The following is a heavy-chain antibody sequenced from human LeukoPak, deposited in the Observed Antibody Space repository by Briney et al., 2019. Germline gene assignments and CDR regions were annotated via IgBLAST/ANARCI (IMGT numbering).Heavy chain of an antibody. V-gene: IGHV3-30*18. D-gene: IGHD3-9*01. CDR3: ANAYYDMLTGYYRW. CDR1: GFTFSSYG. Sequence: GGSLRLSCAASGFTFSSYGMHWVRQAPGKGLEWVAVISYDGSNKYYADSVKGRFTISRDNSKNTLYLQMNSQRAEDTAVYYCANAYYDMLTGYYRWWGQGTLVTVSS. CDR2: ISYDGSNK. J-gene: IGHJ4*02.